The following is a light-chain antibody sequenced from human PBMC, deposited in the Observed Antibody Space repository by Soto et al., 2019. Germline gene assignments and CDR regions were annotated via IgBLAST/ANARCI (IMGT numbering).Light chain of an antibody. V-gene: IGKV3-15*01. CDR1: QNVRSN. CDR2: GAS. CDR3: QQYYWAPDT. Sequence: ETVMTQSPATLPVSPGERATLSCRASQNVRSNLAWYQQKPGQPPRLLIYGASTRATGVPARFSGSGSGTEFTLTVSRLEPEDFAVYYCQQYYWAPDTFGQGTRLEI. J-gene: IGKJ5*01.